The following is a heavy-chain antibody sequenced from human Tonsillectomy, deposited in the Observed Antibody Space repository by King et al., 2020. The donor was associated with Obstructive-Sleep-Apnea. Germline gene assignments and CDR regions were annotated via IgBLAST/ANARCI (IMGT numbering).Heavy chain of an antibody. CDR3: ARHFGGSARFDD. D-gene: IGHD3-16*01. J-gene: IGHJ4*02. Sequence: VQLVESGAEVKKPGESLRISCKGSGYTFIGYWISWVRQMPGKGLEWMGRIDPSDSYTNYSPSLQGHVSISADKSISTAYVQWSSLKASDTAMYYCARHFGGSARFDDWGQGTLATVSA. CDR2: IDPSDSYT. CDR1: GYTFIGYW. V-gene: IGHV5-10-1*03.